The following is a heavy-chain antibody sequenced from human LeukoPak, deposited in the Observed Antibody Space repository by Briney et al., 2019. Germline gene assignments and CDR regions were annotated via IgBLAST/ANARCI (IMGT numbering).Heavy chain of an antibody. CDR2: ISSSSNYI. V-gene: IGHV3-21*04. CDR1: GFTFSSFS. J-gene: IGHJ4*02. CDR3: AKEFDY. Sequence: PGGSLRLSCVASGFTFSSFSMNWVRQAPGKGLEWVSFISSSSNYIYYADSVRGRFTISRDNAKNALYLQMTSLRAEDAAVYYCAKEFDYWGQGTLVTVSS.